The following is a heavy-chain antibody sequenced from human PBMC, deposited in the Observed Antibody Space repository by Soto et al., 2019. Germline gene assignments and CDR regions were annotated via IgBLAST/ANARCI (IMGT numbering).Heavy chain of an antibody. Sequence: QVQLQESGPGLVTPSETLSLTCTVSGGSITTYYWSWIRQPPGKGLEWIGYIYYSGSTNYNPSLKSRGTISVDTSKNQCSLKVSSVTAADTAVYYCARANWNDGCFDPWGQGTLVTVSS. J-gene: IGHJ5*02. V-gene: IGHV4-59*01. CDR3: ARANWNDGCFDP. CDR1: GGSITTYY. CDR2: IYYSGST. D-gene: IGHD1-1*01.